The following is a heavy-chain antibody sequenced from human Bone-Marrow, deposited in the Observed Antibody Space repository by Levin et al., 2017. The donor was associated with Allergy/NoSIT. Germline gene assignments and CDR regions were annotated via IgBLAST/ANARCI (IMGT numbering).Heavy chain of an antibody. CDR3: ARDGGGADV. V-gene: IGHV3-7*01. D-gene: IGHD4-23*01. CDR2: IAPDGGER. J-gene: IGHJ6*02. Sequence: GGSLRLSCAASGFTFSTYWMNWVRQVPGKGLEWVANIAPDGGERLYVDSVKGRFAISRDNVKNSVSLQMNNLRPEDTAVDYCARDGGGADVWGQGTTVTVSS. CDR1: GFTFSTYW.